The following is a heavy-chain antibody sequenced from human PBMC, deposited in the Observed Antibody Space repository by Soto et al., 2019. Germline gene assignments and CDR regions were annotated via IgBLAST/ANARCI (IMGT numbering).Heavy chain of an antibody. J-gene: IGHJ4*02. D-gene: IGHD3-22*01. V-gene: IGHV4-31*03. Sequence: SETLSLTCTVSGGSISSGGYYWSWIRQHPGKGLEWIGYIYYSGSTYYNPSLKSRVTISVDTPKNQFSLKLSSVTAADTAVYYCARMNYYDTSGYPFDYWGQGMMVTVS. CDR1: GGSISSGGYY. CDR3: ARMNYYDTSGYPFDY. CDR2: IYYSGST.